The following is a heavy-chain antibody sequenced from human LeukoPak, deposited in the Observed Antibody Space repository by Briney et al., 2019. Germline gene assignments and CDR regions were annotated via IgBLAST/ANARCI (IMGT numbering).Heavy chain of an antibody. CDR3: ARGQLQQWLVRGYYYYYGMDV. CDR2: ISAYNGNT. J-gene: IGHJ6*02. D-gene: IGHD6-19*01. CDR1: GYTFTSYG. V-gene: IGHV1-18*01. Sequence: ASVKVSCKASGYTFTSYGISWVRRAPGQGLEWMGWISAYNGNTNYAQKLQGRVTMTTDTSTSTAYMELRSLRSDDTAVYYCARGQLQQWLVRGYYYYYGMDVWGQGTTVTVSS.